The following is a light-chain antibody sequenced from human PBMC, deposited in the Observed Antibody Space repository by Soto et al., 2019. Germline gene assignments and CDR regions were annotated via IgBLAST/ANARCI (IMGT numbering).Light chain of an antibody. CDR1: QSVTNSF. Sequence: EIVLAQSPGTLSLSPGERATLSCRASQSVTNSFLAWYQQKPGQAPRLLIYGACRRATGIPDRFTGSGSGTDFTLTISRLEPEDFAVYYCQQYSNWPLAFGGGTKVDIK. J-gene: IGKJ4*01. CDR2: GAC. V-gene: IGKV3-20*01. CDR3: QQYSNWPLA.